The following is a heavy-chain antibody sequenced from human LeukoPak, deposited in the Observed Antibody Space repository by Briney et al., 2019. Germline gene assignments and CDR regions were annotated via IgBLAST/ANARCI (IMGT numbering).Heavy chain of an antibody. CDR3: ARDSPERGYSYGPLDNYFDY. D-gene: IGHD5-18*01. CDR1: GFTFSNYW. CDR2: INQDGSEE. V-gene: IGHV3-7*01. Sequence: GGSLRLSCAASGFTFSNYWMSWVRQAPGKGLKWVANINQDGSEEYYVDSMKGRFTMSRDNAKNSLYLQMNSVRAEDTAVYYCARDSPERGYSYGPLDNYFDYWGQGTLVTVSS. J-gene: IGHJ4*02.